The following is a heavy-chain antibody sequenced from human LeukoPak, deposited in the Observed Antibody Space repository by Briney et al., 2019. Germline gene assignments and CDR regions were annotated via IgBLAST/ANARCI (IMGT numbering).Heavy chain of an antibody. CDR3: ARDSGEVPDY. D-gene: IGHD3-10*01. J-gene: IGHJ4*02. CDR1: GYTFTGYY. Sequence: ASVKVSCKASGYTFTGYYMHWVRQAPGQGLEWMGWINPNSCGTNYAQNFQGRVTMTRDTSISTAYRELDRLRFDDTAVYYCARDSGEVPDYWGQGTLVTVSS. CDR2: INPNSCGT. V-gene: IGHV1-2*02.